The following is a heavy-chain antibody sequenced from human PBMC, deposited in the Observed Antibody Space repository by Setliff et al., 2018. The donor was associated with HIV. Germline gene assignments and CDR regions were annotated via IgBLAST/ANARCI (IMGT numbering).Heavy chain of an antibody. Sequence: PSETLSLTCAVYGGSLSGHYWTWIRQPPGKGLEWIGEINHSGSTSYSPSLKSRVTISVDTSKNQFSLKLRSVTAADTAVYYCARDKMEAPAMITGFYFYFYMDVWGKGTTVTVSS. V-gene: IGHV4-34*01. CDR2: INHSGST. D-gene: IGHD3-16*01. CDR3: ARDKMEAPAMITGFYFYFYMDV. J-gene: IGHJ6*03. CDR1: GGSLSGHY.